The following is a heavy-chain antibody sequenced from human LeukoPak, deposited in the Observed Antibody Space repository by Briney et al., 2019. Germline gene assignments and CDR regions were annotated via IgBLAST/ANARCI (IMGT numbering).Heavy chain of an antibody. Sequence: SETLSLTCTVSGGSISTGSYYWSWIRQHPGKGPEWIGYIYSSGSTYYNPSLKSRVTISVDTSKNQFSLKLSSLTAADTAVYYCARDDKGGRFDPWGQGTLVTVSS. CDR3: ARDDKGGRFDP. J-gene: IGHJ5*02. V-gene: IGHV4-31*03. CDR1: GGSISTGSYY. CDR2: IYSSGST. D-gene: IGHD3-16*01.